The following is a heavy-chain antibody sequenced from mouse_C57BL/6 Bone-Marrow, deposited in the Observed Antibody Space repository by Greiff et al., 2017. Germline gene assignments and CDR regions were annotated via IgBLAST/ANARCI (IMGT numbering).Heavy chain of an antibody. CDR2: IWWDDDN. V-gene: IGHV8-8*01. D-gene: IGHD2-3*01. J-gene: IGHJ1*03. Sequence: QVTLKESGPGILQPSQTLCLTCSFSGFSLSTFGLGVGWIRQPSGKGLEWLAHIWWDDDNYYNPALKSRLTISKDTSKNQVFLKIANVDTADTATYYCARIRADGYYVVWYFDVWGTGTTVTVSS. CDR3: ARIRADGYYVVWYFDV. CDR1: GFSLSTFGLG.